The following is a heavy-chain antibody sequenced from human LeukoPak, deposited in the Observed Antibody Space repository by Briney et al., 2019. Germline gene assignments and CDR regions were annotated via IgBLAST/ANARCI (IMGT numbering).Heavy chain of an antibody. V-gene: IGHV3-33*06. CDR2: IWYDGSNQ. J-gene: IGHJ4*02. CDR3: AKGDSSDPFEH. D-gene: IGHD3-22*01. Sequence: GRSLRLSCTASGFTFSSYGMHWVRQAPGKGLEWVAVIWYDGSNQQYADSVKGRFTISRDNSGYTVFLQMNSLRPEDTAVYYCAKGDSSDPFEHWGLGTLVTVSS. CDR1: GFTFSSYG.